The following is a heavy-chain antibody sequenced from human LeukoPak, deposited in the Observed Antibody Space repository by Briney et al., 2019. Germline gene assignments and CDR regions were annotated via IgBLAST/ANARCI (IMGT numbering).Heavy chain of an antibody. V-gene: IGHV3-21*06. J-gene: IGHJ5*02. CDR3: ARGLSNWNDANWFDP. CDR1: GFTFSSYS. D-gene: IGHD1-1*01. Sequence: PGGSLRLSCAASGFTFSSYSMNWIRQAPGKGLEWLSSTSSSGTDINYAKSLKGRFSISRDNAKNTVYLQLHSLRPDDTGVYYCARGLSNWNDANWFDPWGQGTLVTVSS. CDR2: TSSSGTDI.